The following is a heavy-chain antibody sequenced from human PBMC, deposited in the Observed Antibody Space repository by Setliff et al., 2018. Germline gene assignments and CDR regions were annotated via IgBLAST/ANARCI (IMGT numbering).Heavy chain of an antibody. J-gene: IGHJ4*02. V-gene: IGHV4-38-2*02. Sequence: SEIVSLTCTVSGYSISSGYYWGWIRQPPGKGLEWIGSIYHSGSTYYNPSLKSRVTISVDTSKNQFSLKLSSVTAADTAVYYCARAVLVVDAEDYWGQGTLVTVSS. CDR3: ARAVLVVDAEDY. CDR1: GYSISSGYY. D-gene: IGHD3-22*01. CDR2: IYHSGST.